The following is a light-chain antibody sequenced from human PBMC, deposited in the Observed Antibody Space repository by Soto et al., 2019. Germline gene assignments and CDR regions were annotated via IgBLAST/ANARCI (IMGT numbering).Light chain of an antibody. CDR3: QHYNNWPFT. V-gene: IGKV3-15*01. Sequence: EIVMTQSPATLSVSPGERATLSCRASQSVSSNLAWYQQKPGQAPTLLIYGASARATGIPARFSGSGSGTEFTLTISSLQSEDFAVYYCQHYNNWPFTFXQGTKVDIK. J-gene: IGKJ2*01. CDR2: GAS. CDR1: QSVSSN.